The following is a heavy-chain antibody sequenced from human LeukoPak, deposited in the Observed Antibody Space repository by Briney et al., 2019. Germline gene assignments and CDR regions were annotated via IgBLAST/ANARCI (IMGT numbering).Heavy chain of an antibody. CDR1: GYTFTGYY. Sequence: GASVKVSCEASGYTFTGYYMHWVRQAPGQGLEWMGWFSPNSGGTNNAQKFQGRVTMTRDTSISTAYMELSRLRSDDTAVYYCARVWVREYGYSSSWDFDYWGQGTLVTVSS. V-gene: IGHV1-2*02. J-gene: IGHJ4*02. CDR3: ARVWVREYGYSSSWDFDY. CDR2: FSPNSGGT. D-gene: IGHD6-13*01.